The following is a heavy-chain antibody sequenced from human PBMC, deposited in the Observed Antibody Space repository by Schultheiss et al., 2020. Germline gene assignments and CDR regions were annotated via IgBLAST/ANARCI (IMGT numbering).Heavy chain of an antibody. CDR1: GYTFTSYG. J-gene: IGHJ6*02. Sequence: ASVKVSCKASGYTFTSYGISWVRQAPGQGLEWMGWISAYNGNTNYAQKLQGRVTMTTDTSTSTAYMELRSLRSDDTAVYYCARDHGISPPRYYYGMDVWGQGTTVIAYS. CDR3: ARDHGISPPRYYYGMDV. V-gene: IGHV1-18*01. CDR2: ISAYNGNT.